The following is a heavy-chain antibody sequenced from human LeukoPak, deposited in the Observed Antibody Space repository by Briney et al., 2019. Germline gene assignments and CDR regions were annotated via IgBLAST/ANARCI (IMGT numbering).Heavy chain of an antibody. Sequence: GGSLRLSCAASGFTFSSYGMHWVRQAPGKGLEWVAFIRYDGSNKYYADSVKGRFTISRDNSKNTLYLQMNSLRAEDTAVYYCARVYYYDSSGQNWFDPWGQGTLVTVSS. J-gene: IGHJ5*02. V-gene: IGHV3-30*02. D-gene: IGHD3-22*01. CDR2: IRYDGSNK. CDR1: GFTFSSYG. CDR3: ARVYYYDSSGQNWFDP.